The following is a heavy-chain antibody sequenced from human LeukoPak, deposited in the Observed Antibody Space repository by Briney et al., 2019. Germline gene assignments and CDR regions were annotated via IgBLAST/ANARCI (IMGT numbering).Heavy chain of an antibody. CDR2: FYHSGST. V-gene: IGHV4-38-2*01. Sequence: SETLSLTCAVSGYSISGGYYWGWIRQPPGKGLEWIGSFYHSGSTYYNPSPKSRVTISVDTSKNQFSLKLSSVTAADTAVYYCARGPPIVVVTAQLDYWGQGTLVTVSS. CDR1: GYSISGGYY. D-gene: IGHD2-21*02. J-gene: IGHJ4*02. CDR3: ARGPPIVVVTAQLDY.